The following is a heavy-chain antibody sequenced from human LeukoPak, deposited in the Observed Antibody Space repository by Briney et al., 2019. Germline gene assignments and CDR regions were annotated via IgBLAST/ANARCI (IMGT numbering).Heavy chain of an antibody. J-gene: IGHJ4*02. CDR3: ARDHNYAFDN. Sequence: PGGSLRLSCAASGFTFSSYGMNWVRQAPGKGLEWISYIGIDSGNTKYADSVRGRFTISADKAKNSLYLQMNSLRVEDTAVYYCARDHNYAFDNWGQGTLVSVAS. CDR2: IGIDSGNT. V-gene: IGHV3-48*01. D-gene: IGHD1-1*01. CDR1: GFTFSSYG.